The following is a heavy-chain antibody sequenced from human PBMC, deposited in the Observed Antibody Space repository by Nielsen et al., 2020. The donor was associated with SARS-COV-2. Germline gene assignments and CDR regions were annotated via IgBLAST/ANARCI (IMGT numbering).Heavy chain of an antibody. CDR3: ARDGDSGSHHVAY. CDR2: ISEDNGNT. V-gene: IGHV1-18*04. D-gene: IGHD1-26*01. J-gene: IGHJ4*02. Sequence: ASVKVSCKASGYTFTSYGITWVRQAPGQGLEWMGGISEDNGNTKNAQKVRGRVTMTTDTSTSTAYMELRSLRSDDTAVYYCARDGDSGSHHVAYWGQGTLVTVSS. CDR1: GYTFTSYG.